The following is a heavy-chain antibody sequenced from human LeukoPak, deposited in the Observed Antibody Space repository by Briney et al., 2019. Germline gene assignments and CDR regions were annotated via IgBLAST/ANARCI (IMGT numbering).Heavy chain of an antibody. V-gene: IGHV3-23*01. Sequence: GGSLRLSCAASGFTFSSYAMSWVRQAPGKGLEWVSAISGSGGSTYYADSVKGRFTISRDNSKNTLYLRMNSLRAEDTAVYYCAKDIFHYGSGSYYQPFDYWGQGTLVTVSS. J-gene: IGHJ4*02. D-gene: IGHD3-10*01. CDR3: AKDIFHYGSGSYYQPFDY. CDR2: ISGSGGST. CDR1: GFTFSSYA.